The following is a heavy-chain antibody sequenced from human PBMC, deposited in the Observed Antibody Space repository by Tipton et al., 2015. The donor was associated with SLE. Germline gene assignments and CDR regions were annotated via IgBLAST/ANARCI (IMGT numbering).Heavy chain of an antibody. Sequence: TLSLTCAVYGGSFSGSYWNWIRQPPGKGLEWIGEINHSGSANYNPSLKSRLTMSVDTSKNQFSVKLSSVTAADTAVYYCARHEVGSSPGAFDIWGQGTMVTVSS. V-gene: IGHV4-34*01. CDR1: GGSFSGSY. CDR3: ARHEVGSSPGAFDI. J-gene: IGHJ3*02. D-gene: IGHD6-13*01. CDR2: INHSGSA.